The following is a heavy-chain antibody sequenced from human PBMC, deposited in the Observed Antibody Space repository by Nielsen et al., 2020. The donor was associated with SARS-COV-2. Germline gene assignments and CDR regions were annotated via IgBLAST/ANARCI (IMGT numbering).Heavy chain of an antibody. V-gene: IGHV3-21*01. CDR3: AREGTYDFWSGYNWFDP. D-gene: IGHD3-3*01. CDR1: GFTFSSYS. Sequence: GGSLRLSCAASGFTFSSYSMNWVRQAPGKGLEWVSSISSSSSYIYYADSVKGRFTISRDNAKNSLYLQMNSLRAEDTAVYYCAREGTYDFWSGYNWFDPWGQGTLVTVSS. CDR2: ISSSSSYI. J-gene: IGHJ5*02.